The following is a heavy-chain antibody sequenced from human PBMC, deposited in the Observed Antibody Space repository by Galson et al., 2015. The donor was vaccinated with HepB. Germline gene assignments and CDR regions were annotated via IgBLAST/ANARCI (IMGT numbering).Heavy chain of an antibody. CDR2: ISWNSGSI. Sequence: LRLSCAASGFTFDDYAMHWVRQAPGKGLEWVSGISWNSGSIGYADSVKGRFTISRDNAKNSLYLQMNGLRAEDTALYYCAKGSGYDYTDGGFDYWGQGTLVTVSS. CDR3: AKGSGYDYTDGGFDY. CDR1: GFTFDDYA. D-gene: IGHD5-12*01. V-gene: IGHV3-9*01. J-gene: IGHJ4*02.